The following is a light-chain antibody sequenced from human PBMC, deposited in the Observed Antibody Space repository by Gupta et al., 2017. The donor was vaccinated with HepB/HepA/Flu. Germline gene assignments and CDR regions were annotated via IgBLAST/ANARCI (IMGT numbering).Light chain of an antibody. CDR3: QQDDNLPYT. CDR2: DAT. Sequence: DIEMTQSPSSLSASVGDRVTITCKASQDINYYLIWYQHKPGKAPKLLIYDATNLETRVASRFRGSGSGTDFTLTISSLQPEDVATYYCQQDDNLPYTFGQGTKVEIK. J-gene: IGKJ2*01. V-gene: IGKV1-33*01. CDR1: QDINYY.